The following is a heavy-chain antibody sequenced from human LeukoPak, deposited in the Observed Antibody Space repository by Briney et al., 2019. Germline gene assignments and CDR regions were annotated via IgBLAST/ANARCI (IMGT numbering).Heavy chain of an antibody. J-gene: IGHJ4*02. CDR3: ATAGAGGGKYEFDY. D-gene: IGHD4-23*01. CDR2: IYSGGST. CDR1: GFTVSSNY. V-gene: IGHV3-53*05. Sequence: PGGSLRLSCAASGFTVSSNYMSWVRQAPGKGLEWVSVIYSGGSTYYADSVKGRFTISRDNSKNTLYLQMNSLRAEDTAVYYCATAGAGGGKYEFDYWGQGTLVTVSS.